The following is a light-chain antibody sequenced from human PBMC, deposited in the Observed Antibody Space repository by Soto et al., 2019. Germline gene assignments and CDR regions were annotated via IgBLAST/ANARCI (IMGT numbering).Light chain of an antibody. CDR3: QQLDSYPSST. Sequence: EIVLTQSPATLSSFPGDRVTLSCRASQYINTRLAWYQHRPGQAPGLLIYQTSIRAAGIPARFSASGTGTDFTLTISDVQPEDFATYYCQQLDSYPSSTFGGGTKVEIK. CDR2: QTS. CDR1: QYINTR. J-gene: IGKJ4*01. V-gene: IGKV3D-11*01.